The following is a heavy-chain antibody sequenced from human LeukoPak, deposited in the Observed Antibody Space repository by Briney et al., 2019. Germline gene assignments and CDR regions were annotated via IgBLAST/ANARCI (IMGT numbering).Heavy chain of an antibody. D-gene: IGHD5-12*01. V-gene: IGHV4-34*01. CDR2: INHSGST. CDR3: ARGARTPSGYGSRTAGRANWFDP. CDR1: GGXFSGYY. J-gene: IGHJ5*02. Sequence: SETLSLTCGVYGGXFSGYYCSWIRQPPGKGLEWIGEINHSGSTNYNPSLKSRVTISVDTSKNQFSLKLSSVTAADTAVYYCARGARTPSGYGSRTAGRANWFDPWGQGTLVTVSS.